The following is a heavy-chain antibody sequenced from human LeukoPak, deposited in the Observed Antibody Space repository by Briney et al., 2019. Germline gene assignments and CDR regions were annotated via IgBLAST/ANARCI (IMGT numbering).Heavy chain of an antibody. D-gene: IGHD1-26*01. CDR1: GYTFTSYA. Sequence: WASVKVSCKASGYTFTSYAMHWVRQAPGQRLEWMGWINAGNGNTKYSQKFQGRVTITRDTSASTAYMELSSLRSEDTAVYYCARDDSGSYYYYGMDVWGQGTTVTVSS. CDR3: ARDDSGSYYYYGMDV. V-gene: IGHV1-3*01. CDR2: INAGNGNT. J-gene: IGHJ6*02.